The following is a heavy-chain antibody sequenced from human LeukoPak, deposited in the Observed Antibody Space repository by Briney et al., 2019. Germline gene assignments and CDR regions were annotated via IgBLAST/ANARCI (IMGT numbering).Heavy chain of an antibody. CDR3: AREVVLGHRYYYYGMDV. CDR2: ISYDGSNK. D-gene: IGHD2-8*02. V-gene: IGHV3-30-3*01. Sequence: GRSLRLSCAASGFTFSSYAMHWVRQAPGKGLEWVAVISYDGSNKYYADSVKGRFTISRDNSKNTLYLQMNSLRAEDTAVYYCAREVVLGHRYYYYGMDVWGQGTTVTVSS. CDR1: GFTFSSYA. J-gene: IGHJ6*02.